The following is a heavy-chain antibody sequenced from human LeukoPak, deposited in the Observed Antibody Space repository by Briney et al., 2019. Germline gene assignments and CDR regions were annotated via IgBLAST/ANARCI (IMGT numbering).Heavy chain of an antibody. J-gene: IGHJ4*02. CDR3: ARVIAAAGIDYFDY. V-gene: IGHV3-48*01. D-gene: IGHD6-13*01. Sequence: GGSLRLSCAASGFIFGRDSMNWVRQAPGRGLEWISYISRDSDIRYYADSVKGRFTISRDNSKNTLYLQMNSLRAEDTAMYYCARVIAAAGIDYFDYWGQGTLVTVSS. CDR1: GFIFGRDS. CDR2: ISRDSDIR.